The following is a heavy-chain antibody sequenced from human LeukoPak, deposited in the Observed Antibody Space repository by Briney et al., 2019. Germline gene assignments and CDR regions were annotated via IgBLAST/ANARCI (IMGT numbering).Heavy chain of an antibody. V-gene: IGHV3-33*01. CDR1: GFTLSSYG. CDR2: IWYDGSNK. Sequence: PGGSLRLSCAASGFTLSSYGMHWVRQAPGKGLEWVAVIWYDGSNKYYADSVKGRFTISRDNSKNTLYLQMNSLRAEDTAVYYCARGTDTAMVTGGYNWFDPWGQGTLVTVSS. D-gene: IGHD5-18*01. CDR3: ARGTDTAMVTGGYNWFDP. J-gene: IGHJ5*02.